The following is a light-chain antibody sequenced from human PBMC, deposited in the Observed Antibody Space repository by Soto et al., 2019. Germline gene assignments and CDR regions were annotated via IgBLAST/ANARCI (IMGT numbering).Light chain of an antibody. J-gene: IGKJ1*01. CDR1: QSVSSY. CDR2: DAS. CDR3: QQRSNWPPTWT. Sequence: IELTQSPRSLCLSHGEKVPLSCRDIQSVSSYLAWYQQKPGQAPRLLIYDASKRATGIPARFSGSGSGTDFTLTISSLEPEDFAVYYCQQRSNWPPTWTFGQGTKVDI. V-gene: IGKV3-11*01.